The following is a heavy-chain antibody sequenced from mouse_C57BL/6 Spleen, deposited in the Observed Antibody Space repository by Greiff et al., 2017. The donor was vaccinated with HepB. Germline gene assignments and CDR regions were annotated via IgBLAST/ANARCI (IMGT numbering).Heavy chain of an antibody. Sequence: EVKLVESGGGLVQPKGSLKLSCAASGFSFNTYAMNWVRQAPGKGLEWVARIRSKSNNYATYYADSVKDRFTISRDDSESMLYLQMNNLKTEDTAMYYCVREYYGNRDYYAMDYWGQGTSVTVSS. CDR1: GFSFNTYA. D-gene: IGHD2-1*01. CDR2: IRSKSNNYAT. CDR3: VREYYGNRDYYAMDY. J-gene: IGHJ4*01. V-gene: IGHV10-1*01.